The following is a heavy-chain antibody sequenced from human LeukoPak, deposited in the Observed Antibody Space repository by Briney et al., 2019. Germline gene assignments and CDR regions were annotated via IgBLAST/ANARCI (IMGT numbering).Heavy chain of an antibody. CDR1: GYTFTDYF. J-gene: IGHJ3*02. Sequence: GGSVKDSCKASGYTFTDYFIHWVRQVPGQGLEWMGWIGPKSGDTSYSQKFQGRVTVTRDTSISTAYMDLSRLRFDDTAVYYCGRNRLGKALDIWGQGTMVTVSS. CDR2: IGPKSGDT. D-gene: IGHD7-27*01. CDR3: GRNRLGKALDI. V-gene: IGHV1-2*02.